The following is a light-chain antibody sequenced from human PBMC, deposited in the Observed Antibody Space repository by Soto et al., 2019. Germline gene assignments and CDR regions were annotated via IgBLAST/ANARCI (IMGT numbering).Light chain of an antibody. CDR2: EVS. CDR3: SSYTSRTTRV. CDR1: SSDVGGYNY. J-gene: IGLJ1*01. V-gene: IGLV2-14*01. Sequence: QSALTQPASVSGSPGQSITISCTGTSSDVGGYNYVSWYQQHPGKAPKLMIYEVSNRPSGVSNRFSGSKSANTASLTISGLQAEDEADYYCSSYTSRTTRVFGTGTKVTVL.